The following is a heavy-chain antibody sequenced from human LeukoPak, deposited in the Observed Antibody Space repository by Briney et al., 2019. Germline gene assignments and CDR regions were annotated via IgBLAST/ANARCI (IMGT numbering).Heavy chain of an antibody. V-gene: IGHV3-30*04. D-gene: IGHD2-2*01. Sequence: GGSLRLSCAASGFTFGTYAMHWVRQAPGKGLEWLAIISSDENTQYYADSVKGRFTISRDNSKNTLYLQMNSLRAEDTAVYYCARDQRHCSSTSCYSIYYYYYYGMDVWGQGTTVTVSS. J-gene: IGHJ6*02. CDR3: ARDQRHCSSTSCYSIYYYYYYGMDV. CDR1: GFTFGTYA. CDR2: ISSDENTQ.